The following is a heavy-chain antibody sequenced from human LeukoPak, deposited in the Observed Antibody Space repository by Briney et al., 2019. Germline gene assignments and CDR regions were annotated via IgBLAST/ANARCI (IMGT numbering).Heavy chain of an antibody. D-gene: IGHD3-22*01. Sequence: PGGSLRLSCAASGFTFDDYAMHWVRQPPGKGLEWVSLISGDGGRTYYADSVKGRFTVSRDNSKNTLYLQMNSLGTEDTALYYCAKDLFIARGYLYYMDVWGKGSTVTVSS. J-gene: IGHJ6*03. CDR2: ISGDGGRT. CDR1: GFTFDDYA. V-gene: IGHV3-43*02. CDR3: AKDLFIARGYLYYMDV.